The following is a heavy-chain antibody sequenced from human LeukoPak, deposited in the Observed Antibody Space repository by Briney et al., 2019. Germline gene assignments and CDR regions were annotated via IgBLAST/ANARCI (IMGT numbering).Heavy chain of an antibody. Sequence: QTGGSLRLSCAASGFTFSSYAMSWVRQAPGKGLEWVSSSGGGGVDTYYADSVKGRFTISRDNSKNTLYLQMNSLRVEDTAVYYCAKDPPTTGTTFDNWGRGTLVTVSS. D-gene: IGHD1-1*01. CDR2: SGGGGVDT. J-gene: IGHJ4*02. V-gene: IGHV3-23*01. CDR3: AKDPPTTGTTFDN. CDR1: GFTFSSYA.